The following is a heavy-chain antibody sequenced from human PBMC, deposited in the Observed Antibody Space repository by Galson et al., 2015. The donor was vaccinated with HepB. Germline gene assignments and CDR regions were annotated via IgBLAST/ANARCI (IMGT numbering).Heavy chain of an antibody. CDR3: ASRTRLLGYAFDI. J-gene: IGHJ3*02. V-gene: IGHV3-23*01. CDR1: GFTFTNDA. CDR2: LATIGGNT. D-gene: IGHD2-8*02. Sequence: SLRLSCAISGFTFTNDAMSWVRQAPGKGLEWVASLATIGGNTYYADSMKGRFTISRDSSTNTIYLQMDSLRAEDTALYYCASRTRLLGYAFDIWGQGTTVTVSS.